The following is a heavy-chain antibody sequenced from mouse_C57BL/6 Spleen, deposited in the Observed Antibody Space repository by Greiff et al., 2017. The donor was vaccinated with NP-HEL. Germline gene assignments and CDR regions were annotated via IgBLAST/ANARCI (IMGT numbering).Heavy chain of an antibody. CDR1: GYTFTSYW. J-gene: IGHJ3*01. Sequence: QVQLQQPGAELVKPGASVKVSCKASGYTFTSYWMHWVKQRPGQGLEWIGRIHPSDSDTNYNQKFKGKATLTVDKSSSTAYMQPSRLTSEDSAVYYCAIPHGYDYVGIWFAYWGQGPLVTVAA. D-gene: IGHD2-4*01. CDR2: IHPSDSDT. V-gene: IGHV1-74*01. CDR3: AIPHGYDYVGIWFAY.